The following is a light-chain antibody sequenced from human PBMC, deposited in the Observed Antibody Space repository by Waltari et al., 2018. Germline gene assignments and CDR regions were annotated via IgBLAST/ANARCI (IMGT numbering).Light chain of an antibody. Sequence: SYELTQPPSVSVSPGQTASITCSGDKLGDKYACWYQQKPGQSPVLVIYQDSKRPSGIPGRFSGSKSVNTATLTISGTQAMDEADYYCQAWDSSTHVVFGGGTKLTVL. CDR2: QDS. CDR3: QAWDSSTHVV. J-gene: IGLJ2*01. V-gene: IGLV3-1*01. CDR1: KLGDKY.